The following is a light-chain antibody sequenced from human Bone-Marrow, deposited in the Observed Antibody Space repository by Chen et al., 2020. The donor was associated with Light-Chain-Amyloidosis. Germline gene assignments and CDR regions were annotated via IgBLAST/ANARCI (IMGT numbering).Light chain of an antibody. CDR2: QVS. V-gene: IGKV2-30*02. Sequence: DVVMTQSPLSLPVTLGQPASISCRSSQSLVHSNGNTYLNWFQQRPGQSPRRLIYQVSNRDSGVPDRFSGSGSGTDFPLKISKVEAEDVGVYYYMQGTHWPPFTFGPGTKVDIK. CDR3: MQGTHWPPFT. J-gene: IGKJ3*01. CDR1: QSLVHSNGNTY.